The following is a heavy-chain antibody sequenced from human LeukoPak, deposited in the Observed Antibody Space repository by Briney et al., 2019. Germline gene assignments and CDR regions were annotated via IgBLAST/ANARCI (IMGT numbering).Heavy chain of an antibody. Sequence: ASVKVSCKASGYTFTSYGISWVRQAPGQGLEWMGWISAYNGNTNYAQKLQGRVTMTTDTSTSTAYMELRSLRSDDTAVYYCARGCYCSSTSCYPARYWGQGTLVTVSS. V-gene: IGHV1-18*04. D-gene: IGHD2-2*01. CDR1: GYTFTSYG. J-gene: IGHJ4*02. CDR3: ARGCYCSSTSCYPARY. CDR2: ISAYNGNT.